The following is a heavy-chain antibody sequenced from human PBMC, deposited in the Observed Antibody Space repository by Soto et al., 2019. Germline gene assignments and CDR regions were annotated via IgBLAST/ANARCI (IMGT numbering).Heavy chain of an antibody. CDR2: ISWNSGSI. D-gene: IGHD3-10*01. Sequence: EVQLVESGGGLVQPGRSLRLSCAASGFTFDDYAMHWVRQAPGKGLEWVSGISWNSGSIGYADSVKGRFTISRDNAKNSLYLQMNSLRAEDTALYYCAKASVGESGGWFDPWGQGTLVTVSS. J-gene: IGHJ5*02. CDR1: GFTFDDYA. V-gene: IGHV3-9*01. CDR3: AKASVGESGGWFDP.